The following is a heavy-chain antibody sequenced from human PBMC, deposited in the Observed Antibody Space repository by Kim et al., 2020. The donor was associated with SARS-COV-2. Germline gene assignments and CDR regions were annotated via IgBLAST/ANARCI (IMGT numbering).Heavy chain of an antibody. Sequence: SQTLSLTCAISGDSVSSNSAAWNWIRQSPSRGLEWLGRTYYRSKWYNDYAVSVKSRITINPDTSKNQFSLQLNSVTPEDTAVYYCARGXVVVXXAAXXXYYXGXXXWGQGTXXXXSS. CDR2: TYYRSKWYN. J-gene: IGHJ6*02. CDR3: ARGXVVVXXAAXXXYYXGXXX. V-gene: IGHV6-1*01. CDR1: GDSVSSNSAA. D-gene: IGHD2-2*01.